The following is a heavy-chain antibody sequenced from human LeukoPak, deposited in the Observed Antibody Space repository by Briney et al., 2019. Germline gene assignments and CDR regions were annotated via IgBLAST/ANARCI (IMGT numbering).Heavy chain of an antibody. D-gene: IGHD1-26*01. CDR2: INSDGSTT. CDR1: GFTFSTYW. Sequence: GGSLKLSCAASGFTFSTYWMHWVRQAPGKGLVWVSRINSDGSTTNYADSVKGRFTISRDNAKNTLYLQMNSLRAEDTAVYYCARGLGAAHFDYWGQGTLVTVSP. V-gene: IGHV3-74*01. CDR3: ARGLGAAHFDY. J-gene: IGHJ4*02.